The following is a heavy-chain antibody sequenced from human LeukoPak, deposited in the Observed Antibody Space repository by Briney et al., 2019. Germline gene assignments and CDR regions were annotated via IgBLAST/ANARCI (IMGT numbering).Heavy chain of an antibody. V-gene: IGHV3-74*01. CDR1: GFTFSSYW. Sequence: GGSLRLSCAASGFTFSSYWMHWVRQAPGKGLVWVSRINSDGSSTSYADSVKGRFTISRDNAKNTLYLQMNSLRAEDTAVYCCARESGYSSGWHNYNWFDPWGQGTLVTVSS. CDR2: INSDGSST. CDR3: ARESGYSSGWHNYNWFDP. J-gene: IGHJ5*02. D-gene: IGHD6-19*01.